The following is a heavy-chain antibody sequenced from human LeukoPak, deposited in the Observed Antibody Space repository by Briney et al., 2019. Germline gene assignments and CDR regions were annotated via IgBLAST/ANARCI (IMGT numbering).Heavy chain of an antibody. V-gene: IGHV4-34*01. CDR1: GGSFGDYY. CDR3: ASCRDGYNYFDY. J-gene: IGHJ4*02. Sequence: SETLSLTCAVYGGSFGDYYWTWIRQPPGKGLEWIGEINHSGSTNYHPSLKSRVTISVDTSKKQFSLKLTSVTAADTAVYYCASCRDGYNYFDYWGLGTQVTVSS. D-gene: IGHD5-24*01. CDR2: INHSGST.